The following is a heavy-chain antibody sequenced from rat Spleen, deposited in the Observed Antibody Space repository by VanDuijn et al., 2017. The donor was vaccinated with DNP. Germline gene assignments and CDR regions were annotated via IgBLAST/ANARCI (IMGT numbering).Heavy chain of an antibody. CDR2: ISTSGGST. J-gene: IGHJ1*01. V-gene: IGHV5-25*01. CDR3: ARGIITALPYWSFDF. Sequence: EVQLVESGGGLVQPGRSLKLSRAASGFTFSNYDMAWVRQAPTKGLEWVASISTSGGSTYYRDSVKGRFTVSRDNAKSTLYLQMDSLRSEDTATYYCARGIITALPYWSFDFWGPGTMVTVSS. CDR1: GFTFSNYD. D-gene: IGHD1-6*01.